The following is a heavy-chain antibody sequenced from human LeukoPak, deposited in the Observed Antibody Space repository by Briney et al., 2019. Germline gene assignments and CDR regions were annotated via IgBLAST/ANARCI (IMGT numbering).Heavy chain of an antibody. CDR3: ARARIAVAGLDY. CDR1: GFTFSSYA. J-gene: IGHJ4*02. V-gene: IGHV3-30-3*01. D-gene: IGHD6-19*01. CDR2: ISYDGSNK. Sequence: GGSLRLSCAASGFTFSSYAMSWVRQAPGKGLEWVAVISYDGSNKYYADSVKGRFTISRDNSKNTLYLQMNSLRAEDTAVYYCARARIAVAGLDYWGQGTLVTVSS.